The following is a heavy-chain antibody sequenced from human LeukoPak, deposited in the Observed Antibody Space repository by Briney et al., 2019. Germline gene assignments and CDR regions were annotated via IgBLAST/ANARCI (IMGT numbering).Heavy chain of an antibody. V-gene: IGHV4-31*03. CDR3: ARGHVVVPAASYGDYDVYWYFDL. J-gene: IGHJ2*01. Sequence: PSETLSLTCTVSGGSISSGGYYWSWIRQHPGKGLEWIGYIYYSGSTYYNPSLKSRVTISVDTSKNQFSLKLSSVTAADTAVYYCARGHVVVPAASYGDYDVYWYFDLWGRGTLVTVSS. CDR1: GGSISSGGYY. D-gene: IGHD2-2*01. CDR2: IYYSGST.